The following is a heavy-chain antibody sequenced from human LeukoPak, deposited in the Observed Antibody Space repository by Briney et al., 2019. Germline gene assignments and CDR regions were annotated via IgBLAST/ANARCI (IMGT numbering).Heavy chain of an antibody. Sequence: PGGSLRLSCAASGFTFSSYAMSWVRQAPGKGLECISGFSGSGGSTYYADSVKGRFTISRDNSKNTLYLQMNSLRAEDTAVYYCARKSGWYVEGDYWGQGTLVTVSS. CDR1: GFTFSSYA. CDR3: ARKSGWYVEGDY. V-gene: IGHV3-23*01. D-gene: IGHD6-19*01. J-gene: IGHJ4*02. CDR2: FSGSGGST.